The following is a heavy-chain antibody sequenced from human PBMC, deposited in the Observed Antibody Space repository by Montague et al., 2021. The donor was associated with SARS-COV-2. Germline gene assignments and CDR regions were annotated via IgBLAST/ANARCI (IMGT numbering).Heavy chain of an antibody. CDR1: VGSISSNNCY. V-gene: IGHV4-39*07. CDR3: ARDGFYYDRSGPSNFDY. D-gene: IGHD3-22*01. CDR2: IYYSGST. Sequence: SETLSLTCTVSVGSISSNNCYWGWIRQPPGKALEWIGSIYYSGSTYYNPSLKSRVTMSVDTSENQFSLKLSSVTAADTAVYYCARDGFYYDRSGPSNFDYWGQGTLVIVSS. J-gene: IGHJ4*02.